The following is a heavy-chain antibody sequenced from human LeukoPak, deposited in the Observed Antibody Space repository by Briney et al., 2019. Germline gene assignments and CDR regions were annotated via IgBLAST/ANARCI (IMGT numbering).Heavy chain of an antibody. D-gene: IGHD2-2*01. J-gene: IGHJ4*02. Sequence: ASETLSLTCTVSGGSITNSFYSWAWIRQPPGKGLEWIGSFYYSGSNSYNPSLKSRVTISADTSKNQFSLKLTSVTAADTAVYYCARPFQLLTYFDNWGQGTLVTVSS. CDR2: FYYSGSN. CDR3: ARPFQLLTYFDN. CDR1: GGSITNSFYS. V-gene: IGHV4-39*01.